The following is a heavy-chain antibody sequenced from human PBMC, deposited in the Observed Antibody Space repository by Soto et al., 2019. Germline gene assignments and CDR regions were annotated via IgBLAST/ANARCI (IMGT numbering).Heavy chain of an antibody. V-gene: IGHV4-39*01. CDR3: ARISRAYYYYYGMDV. CDR1: GGSISSSSYY. Sequence: SETLSLTCTVSGGSISSSSYYWGWIRQPPGKGLEWIGSIYYSGSTYYNPSLKSRVTISVDTSKNQFSLKLSSVTAADTAVYYCARISRAYYYYYGMDVWGQGTTVTVSS. CDR2: IYYSGST. J-gene: IGHJ6*02.